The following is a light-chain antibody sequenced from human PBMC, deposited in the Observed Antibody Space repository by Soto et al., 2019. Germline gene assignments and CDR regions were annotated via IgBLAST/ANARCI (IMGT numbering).Light chain of an antibody. J-gene: IGKJ4*01. Sequence: EQVMTQSPAALSVSPGERATLSCRASQSVNSNLAWYQQKPGQAPRLLLYGASTRATGIPARFSGSASGTEFTLTISSLQSEDSAVYSCQQYNDWPLTFGGGTKVEVK. CDR1: QSVNSN. CDR2: GAS. V-gene: IGKV3-15*01. CDR3: QQYNDWPLT.